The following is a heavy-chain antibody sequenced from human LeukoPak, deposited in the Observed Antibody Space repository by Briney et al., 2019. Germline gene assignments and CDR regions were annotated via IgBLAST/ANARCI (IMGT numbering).Heavy chain of an antibody. D-gene: IGHD2-8*02. J-gene: IGHJ4*02. CDR3: ARAPATNEWRCMDY. Sequence: GGSLRLSCTASGFTFSSYSMNWVRQAPGKGLEWVSSISSSSSYIYYADSVKGRFTISRDNAKNSLYLQMNSLRAEDTAVYYCARAPATNEWRCMDYWGQGALVTVSS. CDR2: ISSSSSYI. V-gene: IGHV3-21*06. CDR1: GFTFSSYS.